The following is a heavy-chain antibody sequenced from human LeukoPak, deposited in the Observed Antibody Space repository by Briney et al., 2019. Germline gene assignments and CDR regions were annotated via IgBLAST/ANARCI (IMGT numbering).Heavy chain of an antibody. CDR3: ARIAYGGNYLDY. CDR2: INDYNGDT. J-gene: IGHJ4*02. D-gene: IGHD4-23*01. Sequence: ASVKVSCKPSGYNFNSYGISWVRQAPGQGLEWMGWINDYNGDTNYARNLQGRVTMTTETSTATAYMELRSLRSDDTAVYYCARIAYGGNYLDYWGQGTLVTVSS. CDR1: GYNFNSYG. V-gene: IGHV1-18*01.